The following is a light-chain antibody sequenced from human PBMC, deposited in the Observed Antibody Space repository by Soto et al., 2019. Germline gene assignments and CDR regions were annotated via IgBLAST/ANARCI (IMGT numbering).Light chain of an antibody. J-gene: IGKJ1*01. CDR3: QQYNNWPRT. CDR1: QSVSSN. CDR2: GAS. Sequence: EIVMTQSPATMSVSPGERATLSCRASQSVSSNLACYQQKPGQAPRLLIYGASTRATGIPARVSGSGSGTEFTLTISSLQSEDFAVYYCQQYNNWPRTFGQGTKVEIK. V-gene: IGKV3-15*01.